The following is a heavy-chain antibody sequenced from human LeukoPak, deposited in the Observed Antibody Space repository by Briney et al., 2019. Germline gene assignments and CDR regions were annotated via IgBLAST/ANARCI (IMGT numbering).Heavy chain of an antibody. V-gene: IGHV4-4*02. Sequence: SETLSLTCAVSGDSISSNYCWRWVRQFPGKGLEWIGEVYRRGSTSYNPSLKSRVVISIDKSENQYSLNLNSVTAADTAMYYCGRHAYGDSSAAFDIWGQGTMVIVSS. J-gene: IGHJ3*02. CDR1: GDSISSNYC. D-gene: IGHD4-17*01. CDR3: GRHAYGDSSAAFDI. CDR2: VYRRGST.